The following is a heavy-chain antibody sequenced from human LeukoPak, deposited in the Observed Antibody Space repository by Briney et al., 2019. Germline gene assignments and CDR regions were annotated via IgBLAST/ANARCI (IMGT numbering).Heavy chain of an antibody. V-gene: IGHV4-34*01. J-gene: IGHJ1*01. D-gene: IGHD3-10*01. CDR2: INHSGST. Sequence: SETLSLTCAVYGGSFSGYYWSWIRQPPGKGLGWIGEINHSGSTNYNPSLKSRVTISVDTSKNQFSLKLSSVTAADTAVYYCARTDITMVRGVTEYFQHWGQGTLVTVSS. CDR3: ARTDITMVRGVTEYFQH. CDR1: GGSFSGYY.